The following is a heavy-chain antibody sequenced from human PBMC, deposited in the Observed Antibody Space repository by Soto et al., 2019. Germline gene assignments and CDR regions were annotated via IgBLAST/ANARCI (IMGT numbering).Heavy chain of an antibody. CDR1: GFTFGYYN. D-gene: IGHD2-2*01. Sequence: DVQLVESGGGLVQPGGSLRLSCAASGFTFGYYNMHWVRQAPGKGLEWVSFVRSSGDDTYYADSVKGRFTISRDNAKDSLYLPRNSLREEETAFYYCARDGESSSSSDFDFWGQGALVTVSS. CDR2: VRSSGDDT. V-gene: IGHV3-48*02. CDR3: ARDGESSSSSDFDF. J-gene: IGHJ4*02.